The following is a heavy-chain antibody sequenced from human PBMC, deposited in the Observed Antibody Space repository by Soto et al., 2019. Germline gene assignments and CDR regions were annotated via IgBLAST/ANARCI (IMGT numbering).Heavy chain of an antibody. CDR1: GFTFSGSA. V-gene: IGHV3-73*02. D-gene: IGHD2-8*01. CDR3: QVGGYCTNGVCRSFDY. CDR2: IRSKANSYAT. J-gene: IGHJ4*02. Sequence: EVQLVESGGGLVQPGGSLKLSCAASGFTFSGSAMHWVRQASGKGLEWVGRIRSKANSYATAYAASVKGRFTISRDDSKNTGYLPMNRLKTEDTAVYYCQVGGYCTNGVCRSFDYWGQGTLVTVSS.